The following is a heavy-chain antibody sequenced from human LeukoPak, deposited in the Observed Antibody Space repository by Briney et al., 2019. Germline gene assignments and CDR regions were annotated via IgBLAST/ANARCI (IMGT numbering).Heavy chain of an antibody. D-gene: IGHD1-26*01. J-gene: IGHJ5*02. Sequence: SETLSLTCTVSGGSISSYYWSWIRQPPGKGLEWIGYIYYSGSTNCNPSLKSRVTISVDTPKNQLSLKLSSLTAADTAVYYCARHEYSGSYYGLSWFDPWGQGTLVTVSS. CDR3: ARHEYSGSYYGLSWFDP. CDR2: IYYSGST. CDR1: GGSISSYY. V-gene: IGHV4-59*08.